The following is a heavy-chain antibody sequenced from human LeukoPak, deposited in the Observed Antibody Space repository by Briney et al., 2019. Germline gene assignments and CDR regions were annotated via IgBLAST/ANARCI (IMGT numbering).Heavy chain of an antibody. Sequence: PSETLSLTCTVSRGSISTYFWSWIRQPAGKGLEWIGHIYSSGRTNYNPSLKSRVTMSVDTSKNQFSLRLSSVTAADTAVYYCARDRKWLVPYGMDVWGQGTTVTVSS. V-gene: IGHV4-4*07. CDR1: RGSISTYF. J-gene: IGHJ6*02. CDR3: ARDRKWLVPYGMDV. D-gene: IGHD6-19*01. CDR2: IYSSGRT.